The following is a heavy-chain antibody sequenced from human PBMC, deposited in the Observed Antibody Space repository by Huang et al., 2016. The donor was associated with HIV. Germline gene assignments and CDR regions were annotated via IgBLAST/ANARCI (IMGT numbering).Heavy chain of an antibody. V-gene: IGHV1-2*02. Sequence: QVQVVQSGAEVKKPGASVKVSCKASGYTFTDYYIHWVRQAPGQGLEWMGWISPNSGGTNSAQKFQDRVTMTRDTSISTAYMELSRLRSDDTAIYYCARLGPKRYSTTWSGGYYFDYWGQGTLVTVSS. CDR3: ARLGPKRYSTTWSGGYYFDY. CDR1: GYTFTDYY. CDR2: ISPNSGGT. J-gene: IGHJ4*02. D-gene: IGHD2-2*01.